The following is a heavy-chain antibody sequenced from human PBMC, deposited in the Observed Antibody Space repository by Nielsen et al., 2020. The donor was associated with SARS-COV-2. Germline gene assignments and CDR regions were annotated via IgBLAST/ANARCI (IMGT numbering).Heavy chain of an antibody. CDR3: AKDESYSYSSSWIDY. V-gene: IGHV3-30*02. J-gene: IGHJ4*02. Sequence: GGSLRLSCSASGFTFTTSGMHWVRQAPGKGLEWLAMIWHDGSKKYYADSVEGRFTISRDNSKNTLYLQMNSLRAEDTAVYYCAKDESYSYSSSWIDYWGQGTLVTVSS. CDR1: GFTFTTSG. D-gene: IGHD6-13*01. CDR2: IWHDGSKK.